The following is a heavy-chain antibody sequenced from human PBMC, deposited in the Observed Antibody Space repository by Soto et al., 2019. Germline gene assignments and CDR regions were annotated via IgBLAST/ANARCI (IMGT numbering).Heavy chain of an antibody. D-gene: IGHD2-21*02. J-gene: IGHJ4*02. Sequence: LYLTCIVSGESISSSSYYWGWIRQPPGKGLGWIGSIYYSGRTYYNPSFKSRVTISIDTSKNQFSLKLSSVTATDTAVYYCARQRTTVVTQAYFDHWGQGALVTVSS. CDR1: GESISSSSYY. CDR3: ARQRTTVVTQAYFDH. V-gene: IGHV4-39*01. CDR2: IYYSGRT.